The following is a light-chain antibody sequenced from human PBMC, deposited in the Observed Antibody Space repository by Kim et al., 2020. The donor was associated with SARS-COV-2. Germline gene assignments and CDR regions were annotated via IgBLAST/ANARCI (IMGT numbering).Light chain of an antibody. CDR1: QSVSSN. CDR2: GAS. Sequence: VSPGERVTLSCRASQSVSSNLAWYQQKPGQPPRLLIYGASTRATGIPARFSGSGSGTEFTLTISSLQSEDFAVYYCQQYSDWPRTFGQGTKVDIK. CDR3: QQYSDWPRT. V-gene: IGKV3-15*01. J-gene: IGKJ1*01.